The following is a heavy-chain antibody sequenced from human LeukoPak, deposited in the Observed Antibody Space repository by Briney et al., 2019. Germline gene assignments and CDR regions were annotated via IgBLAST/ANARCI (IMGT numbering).Heavy chain of an antibody. CDR2: INHSGRT. J-gene: IGHJ4*02. Sequence: PSETVSLTCGVYGGSVYDYYWSWIRQPPGKGLEWIGEINHSGRTNYNPSLKSRVTISVDTSTHQFSLTLSSVTAADTAVYYCARGLGLRVMTTVTTFDNWGQGTLVTVSS. D-gene: IGHD4-17*01. CDR1: GGSVYDYY. CDR3: ARGLGLRVMTTVTTFDN. V-gene: IGHV4-34*01.